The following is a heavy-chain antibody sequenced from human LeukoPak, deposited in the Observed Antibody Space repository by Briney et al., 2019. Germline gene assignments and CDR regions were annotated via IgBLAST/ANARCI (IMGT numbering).Heavy chain of an antibody. CDR1: GFTFSSYA. Sequence: GGSLRLSCAASGFTFSSYAMTWVRQTPGKGLEWVSFISGSGGSTYYADSVKGRFTISRDNSKNTLYLQMNSLRAEDTAVYYCAKASRNRGYYVDYWGQGTLVTVSS. J-gene: IGHJ4*02. D-gene: IGHD3-22*01. V-gene: IGHV3-23*01. CDR3: AKASRNRGYYVDY. CDR2: ISGSGGST.